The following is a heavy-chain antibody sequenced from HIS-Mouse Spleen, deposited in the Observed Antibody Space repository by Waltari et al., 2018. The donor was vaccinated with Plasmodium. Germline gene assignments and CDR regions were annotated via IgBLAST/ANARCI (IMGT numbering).Heavy chain of an antibody. CDR1: GGSISRYY. CDR3: ARVGRRIWGAFDI. D-gene: IGHD3-16*01. J-gene: IGHJ3*02. Sequence: QVQLQESGPGLVKPSETLSLTCTVSGGSISRYYWSWIRQPPGKGLEWIGYIYYSGSTNYNPSLKSRVTISVDTSKNQFSLKLSSVTAAVTAVYYCARVGRRIWGAFDIWGQGTMVTVSS. CDR2: IYYSGST. V-gene: IGHV4-59*01.